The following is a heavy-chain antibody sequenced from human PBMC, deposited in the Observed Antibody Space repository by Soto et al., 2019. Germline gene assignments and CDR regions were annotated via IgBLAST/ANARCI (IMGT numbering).Heavy chain of an antibody. CDR3: ATREPNSRTYFGVFDY. Sequence: PSETLSLTCDVSGVSGDSFTNYFWSWLRQTPGKGLEWIGYIYHTGNTKNNPSLESRVVISIDTSKNQFSLKLTSVTAADTAVYYCATREPNSRTYFGVFDYWGQGTQVT. CDR1: GDSFTNYF. CDR2: IYHTGNT. J-gene: IGHJ4*02. V-gene: IGHV4-59*08. D-gene: IGHD1-26*01.